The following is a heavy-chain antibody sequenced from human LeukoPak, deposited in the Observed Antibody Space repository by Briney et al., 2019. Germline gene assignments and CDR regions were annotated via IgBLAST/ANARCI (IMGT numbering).Heavy chain of an antibody. CDR1: GFTLSNYA. D-gene: IGHD3-10*01. CDR2: ITGSGGST. CDR3: AKDTYGSGGTDY. Sequence: GGSLRLSCAASGFTLSNYAMSWVRQAPGKGLEWVSAITGSGGSTYYADSVKGRFTISRDNSKNTLNLQMNSLRAEGTAVYYCAKDTYGSGGTDYWGQGTLVTVSS. V-gene: IGHV3-23*01. J-gene: IGHJ4*02.